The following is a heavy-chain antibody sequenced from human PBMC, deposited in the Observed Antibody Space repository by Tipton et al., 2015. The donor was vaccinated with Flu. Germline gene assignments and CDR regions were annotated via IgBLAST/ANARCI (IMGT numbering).Heavy chain of an antibody. J-gene: IGHJ4*02. D-gene: IGHD2-2*01. CDR1: GFTFSSYE. V-gene: IGHV3-48*03. CDR2: ISSSGSTI. CDR3: ARVTTYCSSTSCYFYFDY. Sequence: FLRLSCAASGFTFSSYEMNWVRQAPGKGLEWVSYISSSGSTIYYADSVKGRFTISRDNAKNSLYLQMNSLRAEDTAVYYCARVTTYCSSTSCYFYFDYWGQGTLVTVSS.